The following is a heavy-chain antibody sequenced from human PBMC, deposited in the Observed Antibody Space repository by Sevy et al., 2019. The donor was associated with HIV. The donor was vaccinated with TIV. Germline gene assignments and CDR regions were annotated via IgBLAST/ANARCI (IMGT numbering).Heavy chain of an antibody. D-gene: IGHD1-26*01. J-gene: IGHJ4*02. CDR2: ISSSGSTI. CDR3: ARTGGVGANDYYFDY. V-gene: IGHV3-11*01. Sequence: GGSLRLSCVASGFTFSDYYMSWIRQAPGKGLEWVSYISSSGSTIYYADSVKGRFTISRDNAKNSLYLQMNSLRAEDTAVYYCARTGGVGANDYYFDYWGQGTLVTVSS. CDR1: GFTFSDYY.